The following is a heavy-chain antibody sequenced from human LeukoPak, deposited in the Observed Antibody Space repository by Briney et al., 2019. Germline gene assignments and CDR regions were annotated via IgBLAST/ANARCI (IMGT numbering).Heavy chain of an antibody. CDR2: INPNSGGT. D-gene: IGHD3-3*01. Sequence: ASVKVSCKASGYTFTGYYMHWVRQAPGQGLEWMGWINPNSGGTNYAQKFQGRVTMTRDTSISTAYMELSRLRSDDTAVYYCARALGVTIFGVVPRWFDPWGQGTLVTVSS. J-gene: IGHJ5*02. V-gene: IGHV1-2*02. CDR1: GYTFTGYY. CDR3: ARALGVTIFGVVPRWFDP.